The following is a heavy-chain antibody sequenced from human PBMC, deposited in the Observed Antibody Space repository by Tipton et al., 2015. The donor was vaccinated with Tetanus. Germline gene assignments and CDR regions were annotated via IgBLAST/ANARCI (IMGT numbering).Heavy chain of an antibody. CDR2: IKQDGSET. CDR3: VSGSALDY. J-gene: IGHJ4*02. Sequence: SLRLSCAASGFTFSDYWMTWVRQAPGKGLEWVANIKQDGSETSYVDSVKGRFTVSRDNAKNSLFLEMNSLRADDTAVYYCVSGSALDYWGQGTLITVSS. D-gene: IGHD6-25*01. V-gene: IGHV3-7*01. CDR1: GFTFSDYW.